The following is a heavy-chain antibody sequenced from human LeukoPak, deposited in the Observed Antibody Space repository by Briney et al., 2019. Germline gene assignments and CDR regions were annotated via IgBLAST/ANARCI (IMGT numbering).Heavy chain of an antibody. CDR1: GGSISSYY. CDR3: ARDLVVPAAISWFDP. D-gene: IGHD2-2*02. J-gene: IGHJ5*02. V-gene: IGHV4-59*01. CDR2: IYYSEST. Sequence: SETLSLTCTVSGGSISSYYWSWIRQPPGKGLEWIGYIYYSESTNYNPSLKSRVTISVDTSKDQFSLKLSSVTAADTAVYYCARDLVVPAAISWFDPWGQGTLVTVSS.